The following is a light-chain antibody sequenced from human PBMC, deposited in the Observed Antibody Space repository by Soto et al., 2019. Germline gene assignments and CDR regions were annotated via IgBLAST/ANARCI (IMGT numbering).Light chain of an antibody. CDR2: EGS. CDR1: SSDVGRYNL. J-gene: IGLJ2*01. V-gene: IGLV2-23*01. CDR3: RSYAGSSTSGV. Sequence: QSVLTQPASVSGSPGQSITISCTGTSSDVGRYNLVSWYQQHPGKAPKLMIYEGSKRPSGVSNRFSGSKSGNTASLTISGRQAEDEADYYCRSYAGSSTSGVFGGGTQLTVL.